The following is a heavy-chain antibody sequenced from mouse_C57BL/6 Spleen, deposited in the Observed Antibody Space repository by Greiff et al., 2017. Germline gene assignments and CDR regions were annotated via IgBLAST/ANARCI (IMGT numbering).Heavy chain of an antibody. D-gene: IGHD1-1*01. CDR1: GYTFTDYE. V-gene: IGHV1-15*01. J-gene: IGHJ2*01. CDR2: IDPETGGT. Sequence: QVQLKESGAELVRPGASVTLSCKASGYTFTDYEMHWVKQTPVHGLEWIGAIDPETGGTAYNQKFKGKAILTADKSSSTAYMELRSLTSEDSAVYYCTLVANDYWGQGTTLTVSS. CDR3: TLVANDY.